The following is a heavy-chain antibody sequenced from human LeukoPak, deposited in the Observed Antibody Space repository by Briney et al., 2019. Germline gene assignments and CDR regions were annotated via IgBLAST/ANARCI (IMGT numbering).Heavy chain of an antibody. Sequence: KPSETLSLTCTVSGGSISSSSYYWGWIRQPPGKGLEWIGSIYYSGSTYYNPSLKSRVTISVDTSKNQFSLKLSSVTAADTAVYYCARPHPAYSSDYWGQGTLVTVSS. CDR1: GGSISSSSYY. CDR3: ARPHPAYSSDY. CDR2: IYYSGST. J-gene: IGHJ4*02. V-gene: IGHV4-39*01. D-gene: IGHD6-13*01.